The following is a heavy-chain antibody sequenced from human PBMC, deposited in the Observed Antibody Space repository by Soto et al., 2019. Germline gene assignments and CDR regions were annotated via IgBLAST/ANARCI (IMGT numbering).Heavy chain of an antibody. CDR3: ARQDTSGYAFDY. J-gene: IGHJ4*02. V-gene: IGHV4-59*08. Sequence: QVQLQESGPGLVKPSETLSLTCTVSGGSISSFDWNWIRQSPGKGLEWIGYISYSGSTNYNPSLTTRLXPXVXXSKNQFSLKLSSVTAADTAVYYCARQDTSGYAFDYWGQGTLVTVSP. CDR2: ISYSGST. CDR1: GGSISSFD. D-gene: IGHD3-22*01.